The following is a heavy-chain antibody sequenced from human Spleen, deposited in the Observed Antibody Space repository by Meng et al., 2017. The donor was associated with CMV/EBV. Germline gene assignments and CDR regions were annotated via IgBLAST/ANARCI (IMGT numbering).Heavy chain of an antibody. D-gene: IGHD3-22*01. Sequence: ASVKVSCKASGFTFASFHLHWVRQAPGQGLEWLGMINPTGGGSTAYAQKFEGRVTMTRDTSISTAYMELSRLRSDDTAVYYCARDWGDDGIDYWGQGTLVTVSS. J-gene: IGHJ4*02. V-gene: IGHV1-46*01. CDR1: GFTFASFH. CDR3: ARDWGDDGIDY. CDR2: INPTGGGST.